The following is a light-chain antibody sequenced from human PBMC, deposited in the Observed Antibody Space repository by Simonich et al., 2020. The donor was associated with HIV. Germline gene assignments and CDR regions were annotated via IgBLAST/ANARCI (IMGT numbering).Light chain of an antibody. CDR2: DVS. V-gene: IGLV2-14*03. CDR3: SSYTSSNTWV. CDR1: SSDVGAYKF. J-gene: IGLJ3*02. Sequence: QSALTQPASVSGSPGQSITIPCTGTSSDVGAYKFVSWYQQHPGKAPKLMICDVSDRPSGVSNPFSGSKSAISASLTISGLRAEDETDYYCSSYTSSNTWVFGGGTKLTVL.